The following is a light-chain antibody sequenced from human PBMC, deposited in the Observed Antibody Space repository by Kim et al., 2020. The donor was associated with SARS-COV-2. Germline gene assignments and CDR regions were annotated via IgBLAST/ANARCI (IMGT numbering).Light chain of an antibody. Sequence: DIQMTQPPSSLSASVGDRVTITCRASQSISFHLNWYQQKSGKAPKLLIYAASSLQTGVPSTFSGSGSGTGFTLTISSLQPEDFATYYCQQSYSTPYSFGQGTKLEIK. CDR1: QSISFH. V-gene: IGKV1-39*01. J-gene: IGKJ2*03. CDR3: QQSYSTPYS. CDR2: AAS.